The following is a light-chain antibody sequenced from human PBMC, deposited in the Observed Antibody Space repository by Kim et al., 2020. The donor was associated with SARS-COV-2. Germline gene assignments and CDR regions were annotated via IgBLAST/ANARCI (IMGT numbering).Light chain of an antibody. J-gene: IGKJ1*01. CDR2: GAS. V-gene: IGKV3-15*01. Sequence: VSPGESAPLPCRASGSVSSNWAWYQQKPGQVPRLLIFGASTRATDMPARFSASGSGTEFTLTISSLQSEDFAVYYCQQYSGWPRTFGQGTKVDIK. CDR3: QQYSGWPRT. CDR1: GSVSSN.